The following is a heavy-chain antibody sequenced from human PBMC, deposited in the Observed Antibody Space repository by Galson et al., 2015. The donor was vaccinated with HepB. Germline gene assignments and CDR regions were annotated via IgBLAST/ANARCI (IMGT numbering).Heavy chain of an antibody. CDR1: GYTFTSYY. D-gene: IGHD3-16*01. J-gene: IGHJ6*02. CDR2: INPSGGST. Sequence: SVKVSCKASGYTFTSYYMHWVRQAPGQGLEWMGIINPSGGSTSYAQKFQGRVTMTRDTSTSTVYMELSSLRSEDTAVYYCARVRADYYYYYGMDVWGQGTTVTVSS. CDR3: ARVRADYYYYYGMDV. V-gene: IGHV1-46*01.